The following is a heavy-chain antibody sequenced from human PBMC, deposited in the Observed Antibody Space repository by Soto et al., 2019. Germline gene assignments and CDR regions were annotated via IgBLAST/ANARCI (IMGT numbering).Heavy chain of an antibody. Sequence: ASVKVSCKASGYTFTGYYMHWVRQAPGQGLEWMGWINPNSGGTNYAQKFQGWVTMTRDTSISTAYMELSRLRSDDTAVYYCARDQGGPRSGGNSLGPDYWGQGTLVTVSS. D-gene: IGHD2-21*02. CDR3: ARDQGGPRSGGNSLGPDY. CDR1: GYTFTGYY. J-gene: IGHJ4*02. V-gene: IGHV1-2*04. CDR2: INPNSGGT.